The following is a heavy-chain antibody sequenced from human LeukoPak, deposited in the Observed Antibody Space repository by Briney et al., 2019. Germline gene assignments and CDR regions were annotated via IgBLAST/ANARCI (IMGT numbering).Heavy chain of an antibody. V-gene: IGHV4-34*01. CDR1: GGSFSGYY. J-gene: IGHJ4*02. CDR2: INHSGST. Sequence: SETLSLTCAVCGGSFSGYYWSWIRQPPGKGLEWIGEINHSGSTNYNPSLKSRVTISVDTSKNQFSLKLSSVTAADTAVYYCARARGYWGQGTPVTVSS. CDR3: ARARGY.